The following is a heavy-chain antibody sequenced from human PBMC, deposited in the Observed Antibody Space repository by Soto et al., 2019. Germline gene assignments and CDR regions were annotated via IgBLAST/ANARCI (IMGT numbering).Heavy chain of an antibody. CDR1: GYTFSTYA. J-gene: IGHJ6*02. CDR3: ARGKGMEENYYYYGLDI. Sequence: ASVKVSCKASGYTFSTYAMHWVRQAPGQSLEWMGWINGGTGQTRYSQRFQDRVTITRDTPASTANMELTSLTSEDTAVYYCARGKGMEENYYYYGLDIWGQGTTVTVSS. V-gene: IGHV1-3*01. D-gene: IGHD1-1*01. CDR2: INGGTGQT.